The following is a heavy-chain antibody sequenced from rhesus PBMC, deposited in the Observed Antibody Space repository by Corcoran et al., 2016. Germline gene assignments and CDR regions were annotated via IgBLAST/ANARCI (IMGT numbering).Heavy chain of an antibody. CDR2: IYGSGGHT. D-gene: IGHD1-20*01. J-gene: IGHJ4*01. CDR1: GASITSDF. CDR3: ARARTWNNWED. V-gene: IGHV4S2*01. Sequence: QVQLQESGPGLVKPSETLPLTCAVSGASITSDFWSWIRQAPGQGLEWIGRIYGSGGHTAYNPSRKSRVTISIDTSKNQFSLKLNSVTAADTAVDYCARARTWNNWEDWGQGVLVTVSS.